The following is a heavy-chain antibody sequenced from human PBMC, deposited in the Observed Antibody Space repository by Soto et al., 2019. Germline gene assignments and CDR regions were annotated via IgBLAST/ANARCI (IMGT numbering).Heavy chain of an antibody. CDR2: INAGNGNT. CDR1: GYTFTSYA. V-gene: IGHV1-3*01. D-gene: IGHD3-10*01. Sequence: ASVKVSCKASGYTFTSYAMHWVRQAPGQRLAWMGWINAGNGNTKYSQKFQGRVTITRDTSASTAYMELSSLRSEDTAVYYCARIITMVRGVIRPYDAFDIWGQGTMVTVSS. CDR3: ARIITMVRGVIRPYDAFDI. J-gene: IGHJ3*02.